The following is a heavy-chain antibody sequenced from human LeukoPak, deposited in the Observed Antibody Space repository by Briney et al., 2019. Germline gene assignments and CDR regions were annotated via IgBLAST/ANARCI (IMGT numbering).Heavy chain of an antibody. V-gene: IGHV3-21*01. CDR2: ISYNSENI. J-gene: IGHJ4*02. CDR1: GFTFSSYH. CDR3: ARGLCGGDCYDY. Sequence: GGSLTLSCAASGFTFSSYHINWVRQAPGKGLEWVSSISYNSENIYYADSVKGRFTISRDNAKNSLYLRMNSLRAEDTAAYYCARGLCGGDCYDYWGQGTLVTVSS. D-gene: IGHD2-21*01.